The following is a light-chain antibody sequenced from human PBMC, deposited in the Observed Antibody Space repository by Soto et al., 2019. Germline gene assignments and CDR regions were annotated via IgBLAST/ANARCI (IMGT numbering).Light chain of an antibody. J-gene: IGLJ2*01. CDR2: DVS. CDR3: CSYAGSYTVV. Sequence: QSALTQPASVSGSPGQSITISCTGTNSDVGAYPYVSWYQQHPGNAPKLLIYDVSKRPSGVPDRFSGSKSGNTASLTISGLQAEDEADYYCCSYAGSYTVVFGGGTNSPS. V-gene: IGLV2-11*01. CDR1: NSDVGAYPY.